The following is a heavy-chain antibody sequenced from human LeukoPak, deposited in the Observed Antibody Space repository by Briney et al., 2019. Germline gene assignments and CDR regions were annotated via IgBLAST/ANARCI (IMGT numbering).Heavy chain of an antibody. D-gene: IGHD4-17*01. J-gene: IGHJ4*02. CDR3: ARVGARQILEY. CDR2: IKQDGGEK. CDR1: EFTFSSYW. V-gene: IGHV3-7*01. Sequence: GGSLRLSCAASEFTFSSYWMSWVRQAPGKGLEWVANIKQDGGEKYYLDSVKGRFTVSRNNARNSLYLQMNSLRAEDTAVYYCARVGARQILEYWGQGTLVTVSS.